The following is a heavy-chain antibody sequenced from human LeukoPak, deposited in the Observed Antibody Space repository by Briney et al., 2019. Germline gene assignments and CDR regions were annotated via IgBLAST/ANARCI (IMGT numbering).Heavy chain of an antibody. D-gene: IGHD1-1*01. CDR1: GFTFSSYE. J-gene: IGHJ5*02. Sequence: GGSLRLSCAASGFTFSSYEMNWVRQAPGTGLEWVSYISSSCSTIYYANSVKGRFTISRDNAKNSLYLQMNSLRAEDTAVYYCARTWNDDWFDPWGQGTLVTVSS. V-gene: IGHV3-48*03. CDR3: ARTWNDDWFDP. CDR2: ISSSCSTI.